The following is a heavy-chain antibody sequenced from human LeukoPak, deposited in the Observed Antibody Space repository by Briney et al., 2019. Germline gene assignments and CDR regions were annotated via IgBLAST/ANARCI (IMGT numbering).Heavy chain of an antibody. CDR1: GFAFSSYW. CDR3: ARASTTVPNLLDN. V-gene: IGHV3-74*01. Sequence: GGSLRLSCAVSGFAFSSYWMHWVRQAPGKGLLWVSLINTDGSTTAYADSVKGRFTISRDNAKNSLYLQMNSLRAEDTAVYYCARASTTVPNLLDNWGQGTLVTVSS. J-gene: IGHJ4*02. D-gene: IGHD4-17*01. CDR2: INTDGSTT.